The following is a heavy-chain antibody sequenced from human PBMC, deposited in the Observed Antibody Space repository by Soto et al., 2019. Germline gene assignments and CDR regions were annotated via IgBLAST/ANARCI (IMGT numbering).Heavy chain of an antibody. CDR1: GFTFSSYA. CDR2: ISNSGGST. J-gene: IGHJ4*02. V-gene: IGHV3-23*01. D-gene: IGHD4-17*01. CDR3: ATSYGDYVPVY. Sequence: EVQLLESGGGLVQPGGSLRLSCAASGFTFSSYAMSWVRQASGKGLEGVSTISNSGGSTYYADSVKGRFTISRDNSKNTLHLQMNSLRAEDTAAYYCATSYGDYVPVYWGQGTLVTVSS.